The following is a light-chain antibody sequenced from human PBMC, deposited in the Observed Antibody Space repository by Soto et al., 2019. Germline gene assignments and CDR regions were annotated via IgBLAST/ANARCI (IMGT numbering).Light chain of an antibody. Sequence: QSALTQPASVSGSPGQSIAISCTGTGSDLGGYRYVSLYQHHPGKAPKLIIYDVSNRPSGVSGRFSGSKSGNTASLTISRLQSEDEADYYCDSYTSSSSYVFGTGTKLTVL. CDR2: DVS. CDR3: DSYTSSSSYV. V-gene: IGLV2-14*03. CDR1: GSDLGGYRY. J-gene: IGLJ1*01.